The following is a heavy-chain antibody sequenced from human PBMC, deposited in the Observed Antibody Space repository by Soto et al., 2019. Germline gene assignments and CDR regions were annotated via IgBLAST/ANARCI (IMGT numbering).Heavy chain of an antibody. Sequence: SVKVSCKASGFTFTSSAVQWVRQARGQRLEWIGWIVVGSGNTNYAQKFQERVTITRDMSTSTAYMELSSLRSEDTAVYYCAAESLYDILTGYYMGFYGMDVWGQGTTVTVSS. CDR1: GFTFTSSA. D-gene: IGHD3-9*01. V-gene: IGHV1-58*01. CDR2: IVVGSGNT. CDR3: AAESLYDILTGYYMGFYGMDV. J-gene: IGHJ6*02.